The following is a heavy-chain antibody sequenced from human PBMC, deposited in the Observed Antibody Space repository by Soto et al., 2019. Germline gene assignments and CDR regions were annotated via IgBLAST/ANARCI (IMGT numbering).Heavy chain of an antibody. J-gene: IGHJ5*02. Sequence: QEQLVQSGTEVKKPGASVTVSCKSSGYTFTDFYLHWLRQAPGQGLEWVGWINPKTGDTKSSQKFQGRVTMSRDTSVSTAYIALTSLTSDDTAMYYGATGTNGTTGWYHPWGQGTRVTVSS. CDR1: GYTFTDFY. D-gene: IGHD1-1*01. CDR2: INPKTGDT. CDR3: ATGTNGTTGWYHP. V-gene: IGHV1-2*02.